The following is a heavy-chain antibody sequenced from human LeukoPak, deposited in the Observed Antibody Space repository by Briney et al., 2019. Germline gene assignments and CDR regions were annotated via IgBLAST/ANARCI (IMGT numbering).Heavy chain of an antibody. J-gene: IGHJ4*02. D-gene: IGHD4-11*01. CDR1: GFTLSSYW. Sequence: PGGSLRLSCAASGFTLSSYWMSWVRQAPGKGLEWVANIKQDGSAKYYVDSVKGRFTISRDNAKNSLYLQMNSLRAEDTAVYYCAKLYSIPDLNDYWGQGTLVTVSS. V-gene: IGHV3-7*01. CDR3: AKLYSIPDLNDY. CDR2: IKQDGSAK.